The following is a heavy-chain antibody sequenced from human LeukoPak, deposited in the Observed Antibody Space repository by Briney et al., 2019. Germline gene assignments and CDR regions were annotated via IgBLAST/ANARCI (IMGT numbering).Heavy chain of an antibody. Sequence: ASVKVSCKASGGTFSSYDINWVRQATGQGLEWMGWMNPNSGNTGYAQKFQGRVTITRNTSISTAYMELSSPRSEDTAVYYCARGPAYSSGWFLLDYWGQGTLVAVSS. CDR2: MNPNSGNT. D-gene: IGHD6-19*01. CDR1: GGTFSSYD. J-gene: IGHJ4*02. V-gene: IGHV1-8*03. CDR3: ARGPAYSSGWFLLDY.